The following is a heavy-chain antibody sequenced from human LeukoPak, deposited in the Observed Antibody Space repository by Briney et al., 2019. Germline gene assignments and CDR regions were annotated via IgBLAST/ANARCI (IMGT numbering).Heavy chain of an antibody. Sequence: SVKVSCKASGYTFTSYGISWVRQAPGQGLEWMGKINPVIDIAKYAQKFRGRVTITADKSTSTAYMELSSLRSEDSAVYYCATEGTKDCSGTSCYEDSWGQGSLVTVSS. CDR3: ATEGTKDCSGTSCYEDS. CDR2: INPVIDIA. J-gene: IGHJ4*02. D-gene: IGHD2-2*01. V-gene: IGHV1-69*04. CDR1: GYTFTSYG.